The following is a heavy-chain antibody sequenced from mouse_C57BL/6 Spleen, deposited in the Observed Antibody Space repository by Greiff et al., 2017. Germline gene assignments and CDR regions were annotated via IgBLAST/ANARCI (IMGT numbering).Heavy chain of an antibody. CDR1: GYTFTSYG. V-gene: IGHV1-81*01. CDR2: IYPRSGNT. CDR3: ARDSSGYRAY. J-gene: IGHJ3*01. Sequence: QVQLKQSGAELARPGASVKLSCKASGYTFTSYGISWVKQRTGQGLEWIGEIYPRSGNTYYNEKFKGKATLTADKSSSTAYMELRSLTSEDSAVYFCARDSSGYRAYWGQGTLVTVSA. D-gene: IGHD3-2*02.